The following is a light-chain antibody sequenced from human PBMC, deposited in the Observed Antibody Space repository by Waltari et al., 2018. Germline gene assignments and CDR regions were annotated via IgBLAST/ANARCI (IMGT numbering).Light chain of an antibody. V-gene: IGKV1-39*01. J-gene: IGKJ4*01. CDR2: AAA. Sequence: DIQMTQSPSSLSASVGDRVTITCRASQSISSYLNWYQQTPGKAPKLLIYAAASLQSGVPSRFSRSGSGTDFTLTISSLQPEDFATYYCQQSYSTPQITFGGGTKVEIK. CDR1: QSISSY. CDR3: QQSYSTPQIT.